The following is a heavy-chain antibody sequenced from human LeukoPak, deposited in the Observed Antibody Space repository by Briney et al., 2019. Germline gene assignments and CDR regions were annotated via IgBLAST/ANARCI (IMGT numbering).Heavy chain of an antibody. J-gene: IGHJ4*02. D-gene: IGHD4-17*01. CDR2: INHSGST. V-gene: IGHV4-34*01. CDR1: GGSFSGYY. Sequence: SETLSLTCAVYGGSFSGYYWSWIRQPPGKGLEWIGEINHSGSTNYNPSLKNRVTISVDTSKNQFSLKLSSVTAADTAVYYCAGGSYGDYDYWGQGTLVTVSS. CDR3: AGGSYGDYDY.